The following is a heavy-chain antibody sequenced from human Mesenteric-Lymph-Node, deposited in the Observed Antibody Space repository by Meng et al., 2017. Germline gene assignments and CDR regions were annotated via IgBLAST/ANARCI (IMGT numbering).Heavy chain of an antibody. V-gene: IGHV4-34*01. CDR3: SKWDSTSRKDY. D-gene: IGHD1-14*01. CDR1: GGPFSVYF. J-gene: IGHJ4*02. CDR2: INHSGTT. Sequence: QVHVQQWGAGLLKPSETLSLTCAVSGGPFSVYFWGWIRQPPGKGLEWIGEINHSGTTKYKPSLKSRVIISADTSKNQFSLKLSSVTAADTAVYYCSKWDSTSRKDYWGQGTLVTVSS.